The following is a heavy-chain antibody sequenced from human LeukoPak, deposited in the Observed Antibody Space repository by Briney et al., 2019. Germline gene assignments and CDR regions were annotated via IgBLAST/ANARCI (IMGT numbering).Heavy chain of an antibody. Sequence: SETLSLTCIVSGGSVSSGGHYWGWMRQPPGKGLEWIGRIYYSGSTYYNPSLNNRVTIFIDMSKNQFSLRLNSVTATDTAVYYCARLVCGGGSRPAEFDYWGQGTLVTVSS. CDR3: ARLVCGGGSRPAEFDY. CDR2: IYYSGST. V-gene: IGHV4-39*01. D-gene: IGHD2-15*01. CDR1: GGSVSSGGHY. J-gene: IGHJ4*02.